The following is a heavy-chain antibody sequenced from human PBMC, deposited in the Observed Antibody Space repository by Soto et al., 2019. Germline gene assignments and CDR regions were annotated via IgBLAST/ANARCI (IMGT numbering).Heavy chain of an antibody. Sequence: GGSLRLSCAASGFTFSSYGMHWVRQAPGKGLEWVAVISYDGSNKYYADSVKGRFTISRDNSKNTLYLQMNSLRAEDTAVYYCAKPDTYYYDSSGPFDYWGQGTLVTVSS. V-gene: IGHV3-30*18. D-gene: IGHD3-22*01. J-gene: IGHJ4*02. CDR3: AKPDTYYYDSSGPFDY. CDR2: ISYDGSNK. CDR1: GFTFSSYG.